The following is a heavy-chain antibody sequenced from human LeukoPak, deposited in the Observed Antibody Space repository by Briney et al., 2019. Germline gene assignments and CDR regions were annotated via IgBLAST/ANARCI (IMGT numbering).Heavy chain of an antibody. CDR2: ISSSGSTI. J-gene: IGHJ4*02. V-gene: IGHV3-48*03. CDR1: GFTFSSYE. D-gene: IGHD3-22*01. CDR3: ARGDYYDSSGYYYVF. Sequence: GGSLRLSCAGSGFTFSSYEMNWVRQAPGKGMEWVSYISSSGSTIYYADSVKGRFTISRDNAKNSLYLQMNSLRAEDTAVYYCARGDYYDSSGYYYVFWGQGTLVTVSS.